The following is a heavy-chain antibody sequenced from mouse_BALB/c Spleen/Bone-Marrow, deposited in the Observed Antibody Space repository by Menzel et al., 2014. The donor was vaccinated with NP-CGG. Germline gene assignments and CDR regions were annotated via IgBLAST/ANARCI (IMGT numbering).Heavy chain of an antibody. CDR2: ILPGSGST. CDR1: GYTFSSYW. D-gene: IGHD1-1*02. CDR3: ASFYGRLAY. V-gene: IGHV1-9*01. J-gene: IGHJ3*01. Sequence: VQLQQSGAELMKPGASVKISCKATGYTFSSYWIEWVKQRPGHGLEWIGEILPGSGSTNYNEEFKGKATFTADTSSNTAYMQLSSLTSEDSAVYYCASFYGRLAYWGQGTLVTVSA.